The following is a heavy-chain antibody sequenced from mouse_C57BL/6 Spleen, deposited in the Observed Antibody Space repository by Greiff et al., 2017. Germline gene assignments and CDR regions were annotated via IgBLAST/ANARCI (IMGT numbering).Heavy chain of an antibody. D-gene: IGHD1-1*01. CDR1: GYTFTSYW. CDR3: ARGATTVVGRYFDV. CDR2: IDPSDSYT. Sequence: VQLQQPGAELVRPGTSVKLSCKASGYTFTSYWMHWVKQRPGQGLEWIGVIDPSDSYTNYNQKFKGKATLTVDTSSSTAYMQLSSLTSEDSAVYYCARGATTVVGRYFDVWGTGTTVTVSS. J-gene: IGHJ1*03. V-gene: IGHV1-59*01.